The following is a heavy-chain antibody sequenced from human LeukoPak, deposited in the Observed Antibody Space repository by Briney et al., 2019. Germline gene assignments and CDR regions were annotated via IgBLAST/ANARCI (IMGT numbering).Heavy chain of an antibody. CDR2: IHYSGNT. D-gene: IGHD5-12*01. Sequence: SETLSLTCTVSSGPITSGAHYWSWIRQHPGKGLEWIGYIHYSGNTYYKSSLKSRVSLSIDTSKNQFSLQLSSVTAADMAVYYCARDTSGYGDFEYWGQGTLVTVSS. J-gene: IGHJ4*02. CDR1: SGPITSGAHY. CDR3: ARDTSGYGDFEY. V-gene: IGHV4-31*03.